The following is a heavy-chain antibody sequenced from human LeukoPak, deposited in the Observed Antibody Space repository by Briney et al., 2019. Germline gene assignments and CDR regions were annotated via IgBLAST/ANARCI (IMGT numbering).Heavy chain of an antibody. CDR2: MSPNSGNT. J-gene: IGHJ5*02. CDR1: GYTFTSYD. V-gene: IGHV1-8*01. CDR3: ARGSRYGDYP. Sequence: ASVKLSCKATGYTFTSYDINWVRQATGQGLEWMGWMSPNSGNTGYAQKFQGRVTMTRNTSISTAYMELSSLRSEDTAVYYCARGSRYGDYPWGQGTLVTVSS. D-gene: IGHD4-17*01.